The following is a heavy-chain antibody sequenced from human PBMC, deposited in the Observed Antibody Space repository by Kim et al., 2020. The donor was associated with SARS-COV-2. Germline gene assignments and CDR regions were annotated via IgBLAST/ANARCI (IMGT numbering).Heavy chain of an antibody. D-gene: IGHD1-7*01. CDR2: ISDSSSTT. Sequence: GGSLRLSCATSGFTLSRYSMNWVRQAPGKGLEWVSHISDSSSTTKYADSVKGRFTISRDNTKNSLYLQINSLRAEDTAVYYCVRENYWAFVIWGQGTMVTISS. CDR3: VRENYWAFVI. J-gene: IGHJ3*02. V-gene: IGHV3-48*04. CDR1: GFTLSRYS.